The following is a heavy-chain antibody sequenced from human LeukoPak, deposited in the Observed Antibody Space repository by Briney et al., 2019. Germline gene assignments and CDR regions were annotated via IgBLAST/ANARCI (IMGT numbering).Heavy chain of an antibody. D-gene: IGHD2-15*01. CDR2: ISYDGSNK. CDR3: AKDGIAERYCSGGSCYPPSGSFDY. J-gene: IGHJ4*02. Sequence: PGGFLRLSCAASGFTFSSYGMHWVRQAPGKGLEWVAVISYDGSNKYYADSVKGRFTISRDNSKNTLYLQMNSLRAEDTAVYYCAKDGIAERYCSGGSCYPPSGSFDYWGQGTLVTVSS. CDR1: GFTFSSYG. V-gene: IGHV3-30*18.